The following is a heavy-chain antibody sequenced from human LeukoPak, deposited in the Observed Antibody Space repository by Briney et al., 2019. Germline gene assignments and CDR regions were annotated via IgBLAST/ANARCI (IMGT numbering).Heavy chain of an antibody. V-gene: IGHV3-48*03. J-gene: IGHJ4*02. CDR3: ATGPQIREPAY. Sequence: QPGGSLRLSCAASGFTFSSYETNWVRQAPGKGLEWVSYISSSGSTIYYADSVKGRFTISRYNAKNSLYLQMNSLRAEDTAVYYCATGPQIREPAYWGQGTLVTVSS. CDR1: GFTFSSYE. CDR2: ISSSGSTI. D-gene: IGHD1-26*01.